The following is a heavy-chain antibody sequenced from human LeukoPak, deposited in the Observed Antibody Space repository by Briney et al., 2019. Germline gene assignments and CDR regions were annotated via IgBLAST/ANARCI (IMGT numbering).Heavy chain of an antibody. CDR2: IYPGDSDT. CDR3: ARSGGTDYYYMDV. D-gene: IGHD3-16*01. V-gene: IGHV5-51*01. Sequence: GESLQISCKGSGYSFASYWIGWVRQMPGKGLEWMGIIYPGDSDTRYSPSFQGQVTISADRSISTAYLQWRSLKASDTAIYYCARSGGTDYYYMDVWGSGTTVTVSS. CDR1: GYSFASYW. J-gene: IGHJ6*03.